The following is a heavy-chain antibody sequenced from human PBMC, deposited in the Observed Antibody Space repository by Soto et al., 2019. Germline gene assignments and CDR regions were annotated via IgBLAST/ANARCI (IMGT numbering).Heavy chain of an antibody. CDR1: GFTFSSNE. CDR3: ARGIAAAGTAPNY. J-gene: IGHJ4*02. D-gene: IGHD6-13*01. V-gene: IGHV3-48*03. Sequence: GGSLRLSCAPSGFTFSSNEMNWVRQAPGKGLEWVSYISVSGSMRFYADAVRGRFTISRDNAKNSLYLQMNSLRDEDTAVYYRARGIAAAGTAPNYWGQGTLVTVSS. CDR2: ISVSGSMR.